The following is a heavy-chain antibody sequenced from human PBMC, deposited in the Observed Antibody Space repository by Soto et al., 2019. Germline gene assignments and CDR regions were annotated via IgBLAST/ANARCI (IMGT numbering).Heavy chain of an antibody. Sequence: SETLSLTCTVSGGSISSGGYYWSWIRQHPGKGLEWIGYIYYSGSTYCNPSLKSRVTISVDTSKNRFSLKLSSVTAADTAVYYCARVDYYGSGSKDVWGQGTKVTVSS. CDR2: IYYSGST. J-gene: IGHJ6*02. CDR1: GGSISSGGYY. D-gene: IGHD3-10*01. V-gene: IGHV4-31*03. CDR3: ARVDYYGSGSKDV.